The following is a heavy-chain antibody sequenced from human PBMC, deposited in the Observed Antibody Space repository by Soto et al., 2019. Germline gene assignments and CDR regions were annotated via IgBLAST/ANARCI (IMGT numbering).Heavy chain of an antibody. CDR3: ARDPGYSTTWHQAFDI. Sequence: QVQLVQSGAEVKKPGASVKVSCKASGYTFTSYGISWVRQAPVHGPEWMGRISTYNGNTNYVQKLQGRVTMNTDTSSNTAYLELRSLRYDDTAVYYCARDPGYSTTWHQAFDIWGQGTMVTVSS. CDR1: GYTFTSYG. CDR2: ISTYNGNT. J-gene: IGHJ3*02. V-gene: IGHV1-18*01. D-gene: IGHD6-13*01.